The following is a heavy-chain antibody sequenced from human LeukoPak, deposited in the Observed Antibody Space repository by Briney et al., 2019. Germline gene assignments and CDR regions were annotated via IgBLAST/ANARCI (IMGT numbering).Heavy chain of an antibody. CDR3: TRGSFYFDS. Sequence: GSLRLSCAASGFTFSSYEMNWVRQAPGKGLEWVSYISSSGSTIYYADSVKGRFIISRDNGKNTLYLQMNSLRAEDTAVYFCTRGSFYFDSWGQGTLVTVSS. CDR1: GFTFSSYE. J-gene: IGHJ4*02. V-gene: IGHV3-48*03. CDR2: ISSSGSTI. D-gene: IGHD3-10*01.